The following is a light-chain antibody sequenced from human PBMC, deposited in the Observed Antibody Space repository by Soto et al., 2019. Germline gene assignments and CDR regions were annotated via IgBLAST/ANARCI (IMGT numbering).Light chain of an antibody. CDR3: QQYGSSPT. CDR1: QSLSTSY. V-gene: IGKV3-20*01. Sequence: EIVLTQSPGTLSLFPGERATLSCRASQSLSTSYLAWYRLKPGQAPRLLIYAASSRASGIPDRFSGSGSGTDFTLTISRLEPEDFAVYYCQQYGSSPTFGQGTRLEI. J-gene: IGKJ5*01. CDR2: AAS.